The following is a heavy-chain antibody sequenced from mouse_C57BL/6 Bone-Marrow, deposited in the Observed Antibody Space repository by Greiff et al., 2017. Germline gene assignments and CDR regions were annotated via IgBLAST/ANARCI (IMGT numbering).Heavy chain of an antibody. Sequence: VQLQQSGAELVRPGASVKLSCTASGFNIKDDYMHWVKQRPEQGLEWIGWIDPENGDTEYASKFQGKATITADTSSNTAYLQLSSLTSEDTAVYYCTAMMFDYWGQGTTLTVSS. CDR2: IDPENGDT. J-gene: IGHJ2*01. CDR1: GFNIKDDY. D-gene: IGHD2-3*01. V-gene: IGHV14-4*01. CDR3: TAMMFDY.